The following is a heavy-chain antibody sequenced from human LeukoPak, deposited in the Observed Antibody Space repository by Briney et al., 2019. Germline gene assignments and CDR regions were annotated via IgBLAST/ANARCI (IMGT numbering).Heavy chain of an antibody. CDR1: GYALTALA. D-gene: IGHD4-17*01. CDR3: ATLEPEPGDFGGLAY. Sequence: ASVKVSCKVSGYALTALALHWVRQAPGKWFEWIGGFDSEEYDTIYAQKFQGRITMTEDTSTDTAYMELSGLYFEDTAVYYCATLEPEPGDFGGLAYWGQGTLVTVSS. CDR2: FDSEEYDT. V-gene: IGHV1-24*01. J-gene: IGHJ4*02.